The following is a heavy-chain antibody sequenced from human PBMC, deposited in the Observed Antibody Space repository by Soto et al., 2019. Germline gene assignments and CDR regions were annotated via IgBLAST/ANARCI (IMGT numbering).Heavy chain of an antibody. V-gene: IGHV3-23*01. D-gene: IGHD1-7*01. J-gene: IGHJ4*02. CDR3: AKDRRAGGNYGFYSDF. Sequence: GGSLRLSCAASGFTFSSYGMTWVRQAPGKGLEWVSFSSATGAGTYYADSVKGRFTISRDNSKNTLYLQMSSPRADDTAVYYCAKDRRAGGNYGFYSDFWGQGALVTVSS. CDR2: SSATGAGT. CDR1: GFTFSSYG.